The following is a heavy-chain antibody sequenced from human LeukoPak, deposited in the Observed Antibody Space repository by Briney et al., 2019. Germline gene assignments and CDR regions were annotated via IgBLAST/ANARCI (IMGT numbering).Heavy chain of an antibody. J-gene: IGHJ4*02. D-gene: IGHD1-26*01. CDR3: ARVGRSGSYFYFDY. CDR2: ISYDGSNK. CDR1: GFTFSSYG. V-gene: IGHV3-30*03. Sequence: GGSLRLSCAASGFTFSSYGMHWVRQAPGKGLEWVAVISYDGSNKYYADSVKGRFTISRDNSKNTLYLQMNSLRAEDTAVYYCARVGRSGSYFYFDYWGQGTLVTVSP.